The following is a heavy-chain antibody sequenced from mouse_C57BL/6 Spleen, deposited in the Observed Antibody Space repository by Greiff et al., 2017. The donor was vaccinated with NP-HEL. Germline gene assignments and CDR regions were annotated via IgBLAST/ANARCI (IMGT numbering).Heavy chain of an antibody. CDR2: ISYDGSN. D-gene: IGHD1-2*01. CDR1: GYSITSGYY. CDR3: ARGTTADD. Sequence: ESGPGLVKPSQSLSLTCSVTGYSITSGYYWNWIRQFPGNKLEWMGYISYDGSNNYNPSLKNRISITRDTSKNQFFLKLNSVTTEDTATYYCARGTTADDWGQGTTLTVSS. J-gene: IGHJ2*01. V-gene: IGHV3-6*01.